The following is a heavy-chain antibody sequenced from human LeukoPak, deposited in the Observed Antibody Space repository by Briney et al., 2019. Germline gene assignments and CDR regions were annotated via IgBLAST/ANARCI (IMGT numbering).Heavy chain of an antibody. J-gene: IGHJ4*02. CDR1: GYTFTSYA. D-gene: IGHD2-2*01. Sequence: ASVKVSCKASGYTFTSYAMHWVRQAPGQRLEWMGWINAGNGNTKYSQKFQGRVTITRDTSASTAYMELSSLRSEDTAVYYCARDRCSSTSCFCDYWGQGTLVTVSS. V-gene: IGHV1-3*01. CDR3: ARDRCSSTSCFCDY. CDR2: INAGNGNT.